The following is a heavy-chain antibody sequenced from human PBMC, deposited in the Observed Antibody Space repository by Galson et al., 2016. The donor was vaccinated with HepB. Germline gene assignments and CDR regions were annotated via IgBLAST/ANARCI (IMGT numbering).Heavy chain of an antibody. CDR2: ISRSSSYI. D-gene: IGHD3-22*01. CDR1: GFTFSSYS. V-gene: IGHV3-21*01. Sequence: SLRLSCAASGFTFSSYSMNWVRQAPGKGLEWVSSISRSSSYIYYADSVKGRFTISRDNAKNSLFLQMNSLIAEDTAVYYCARDLDSSGYYSLDSWGQGTLVTVSS. CDR3: ARDLDSSGYYSLDS. J-gene: IGHJ4*02.